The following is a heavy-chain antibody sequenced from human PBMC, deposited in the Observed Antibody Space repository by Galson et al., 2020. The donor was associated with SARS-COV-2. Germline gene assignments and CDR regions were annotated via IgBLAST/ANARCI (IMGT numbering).Heavy chain of an antibody. D-gene: IGHD2-2*02. V-gene: IGHV4-34*01. Sequence: SETLSLTCAVYGGSFSGFYWSWIRQAPGKGLEWIGEINHGGSTNYNPSLKSRVTIPVDTSKNQFSLRLRSVTAADTAVYYCARGHRGVVPAPVLGLGPFYSYFYMDVWGKGTTVTVSS. J-gene: IGHJ6*03. CDR3: ARGHRGVVPAPVLGLGPFYSYFYMDV. CDR1: GGSFSGFY. CDR2: INHGGST.